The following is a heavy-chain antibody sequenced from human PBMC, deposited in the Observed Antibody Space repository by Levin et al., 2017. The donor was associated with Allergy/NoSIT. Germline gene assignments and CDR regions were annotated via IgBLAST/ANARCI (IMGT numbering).Heavy chain of an antibody. Sequence: GASVKVSCKASGGTFSSYAISWVRQAPGQGLEWMGGIIPIFGTANYAQKFHGRVTITADESTSTAYMELSSLRSEDTAVYYCARAYSSSWYRNPQPEYYFDYWGQGTLVTVSS. J-gene: IGHJ4*02. CDR3: ARAYSSSWYRNPQPEYYFDY. CDR2: IIPIFGTA. CDR1: GGTFSSYA. V-gene: IGHV1-69*13. D-gene: IGHD6-13*01.